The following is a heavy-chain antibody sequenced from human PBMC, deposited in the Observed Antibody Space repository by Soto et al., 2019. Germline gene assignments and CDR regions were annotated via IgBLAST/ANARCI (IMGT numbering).Heavy chain of an antibody. CDR2: IYQTGST. J-gene: IGHJ6*02. V-gene: IGHV4-4*02. Sequence: PSETLSLTCAVSGGSIVTINCWSVLRQPPGKGLDWIGEIYQTGSTSYNPSLESRVTISIDKSKNQFSLKLRSVTAADTAVYYRARVSSSSAFGMDVWGQGTTVTVSS. CDR1: GGSIVTINC. CDR3: ARVSSSSAFGMDV. D-gene: IGHD6-6*01.